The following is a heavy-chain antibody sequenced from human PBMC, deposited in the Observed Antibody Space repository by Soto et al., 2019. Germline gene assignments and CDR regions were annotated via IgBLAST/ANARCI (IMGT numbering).Heavy chain of an antibody. CDR3: ASCRKGGWTCDH. Sequence: QVQLQASRPGLVKPSQTLSLICNVSGDSISSGAYYWSWVRQFPGSGLEWIGYIYYTGRTYYTPSPKSRLSISVDTSMHQSSLNLSSVTAADTAVYYRASCRKGGWTCDHWGQGTLVTVSS. V-gene: IGHV4-31*03. J-gene: IGHJ4*02. CDR1: GDSISSGAYY. D-gene: IGHD6-19*01. CDR2: IYYTGRT.